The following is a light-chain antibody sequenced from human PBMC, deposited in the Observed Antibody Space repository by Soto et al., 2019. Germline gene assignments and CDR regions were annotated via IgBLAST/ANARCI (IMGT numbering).Light chain of an antibody. CDR3: QQGYSTTIT. J-gene: IGKJ5*01. CDR2: AAS. CDR1: QSISSY. Sequence: DIQMTQSPPSLSASVGDRVTITCRASQSISSYLNWYHQKPGKAPKLLIYAASSLQSGVPSRFSGSGSGTDFTLTISSLQPEDFATYYCQQGYSTTITFGQGTRLEIK. V-gene: IGKV1-39*01.